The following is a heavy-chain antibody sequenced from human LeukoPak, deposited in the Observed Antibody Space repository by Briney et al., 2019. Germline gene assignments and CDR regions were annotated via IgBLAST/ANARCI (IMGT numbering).Heavy chain of an antibody. CDR1: GFTFSNYG. CDR2: ISYDGNAK. Sequence: GRSLRLSCAASGFTFSNYGMHWVRQAPGKGLEWVALISYDGNAKSFADTVKGRFTISRDSSKNTLYLQMNSLRPEDTAIYYCAKAFGMVGALAYLFDSWGRGTLVTVSS. D-gene: IGHD1-26*01. V-gene: IGHV3-30*18. J-gene: IGHJ4*02. CDR3: AKAFGMVGALAYLFDS.